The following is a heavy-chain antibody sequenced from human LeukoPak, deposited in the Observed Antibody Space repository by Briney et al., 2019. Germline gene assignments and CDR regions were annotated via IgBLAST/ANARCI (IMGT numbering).Heavy chain of an antibody. V-gene: IGHV3-23*01. D-gene: IGHD3-22*01. CDR3: AKDIDSSGYYPRPDDY. CDR2: ISGSGGST. J-gene: IGHJ4*02. CDR1: GFTFSSYA. Sequence: GGSLRLSCAASGFTFSSYAMSWVRQAPGKGLEWVSAISGSGGSTYYADSVKGRFTISRDNSKNTLYLQMNSLRAEDTAVCYCAKDIDSSGYYPRPDDYWGQGTLVTVSS.